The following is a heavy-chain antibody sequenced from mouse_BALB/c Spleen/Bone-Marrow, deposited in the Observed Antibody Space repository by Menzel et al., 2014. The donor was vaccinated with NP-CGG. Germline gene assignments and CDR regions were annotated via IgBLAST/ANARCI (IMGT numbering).Heavy chain of an antibody. Sequence: EVQGVESGGGLVKPGGSLKLSCAASGFTFSSYDMSWVRQTPEKRLEWVAIINTGGSYTYYSDSVKGRFTISRDNAKNTLYLQMISLRSEDTAMYYCARRALDYWYFDVWGAGTTVTVSS. CDR2: INTGGSYT. CDR3: ARRALDYWYFDV. V-gene: IGHV5-9-3*01. CDR1: GFTFSSYD. J-gene: IGHJ1*01.